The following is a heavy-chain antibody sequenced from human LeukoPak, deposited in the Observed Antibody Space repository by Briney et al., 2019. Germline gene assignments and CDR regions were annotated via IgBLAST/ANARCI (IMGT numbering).Heavy chain of an antibody. D-gene: IGHD6-13*01. Sequence: SETLSLTCTVSGGSISSYYWTWIRQPPGKGLEWIGYVYYSGNTYYNASLKSRVTISVDTSKNQFSLKLSSVTAADTAVYYCARGRAAGSSFDYWGQGTLVTVSS. V-gene: IGHV4-59*12. CDR2: VYYSGNT. CDR3: ARGRAAGSSFDY. J-gene: IGHJ4*02. CDR1: GGSISSYY.